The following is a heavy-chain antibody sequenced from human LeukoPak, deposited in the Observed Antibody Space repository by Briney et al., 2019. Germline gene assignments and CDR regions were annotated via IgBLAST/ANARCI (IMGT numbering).Heavy chain of an antibody. CDR1: GYTLTGYY. Sequence: GASVKVSCTASGYTLTGYYMHWVRQAPGQGLEWMGWMNPNSGGTKYAQKFQGRVTMTRDTSISTAYMELSRLRSDDTAMYYCARDKLGLGELSLYDQWGQGTLATVFS. CDR3: ARDKLGLGELSLYDQ. J-gene: IGHJ5*02. V-gene: IGHV1-2*02. D-gene: IGHD3-16*02. CDR2: MNPNSGGT.